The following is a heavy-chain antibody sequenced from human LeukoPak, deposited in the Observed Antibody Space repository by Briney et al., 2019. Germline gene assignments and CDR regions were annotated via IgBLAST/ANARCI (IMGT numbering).Heavy chain of an antibody. CDR1: GGSIGSSSYY. Sequence: SETLSLTCTVSGGSIGSSSYYWGWIRQPPGKGLEWIGSIYYSGSTYYNPSLKSRVTISVDTSKNQFSLKLSSVTAADTAVYYCARQRNYYDSSGYYYAIDYWGQGTLVTVSS. J-gene: IGHJ4*02. CDR2: IYYSGST. V-gene: IGHV4-39*01. D-gene: IGHD3-22*01. CDR3: ARQRNYYDSSGYYYAIDY.